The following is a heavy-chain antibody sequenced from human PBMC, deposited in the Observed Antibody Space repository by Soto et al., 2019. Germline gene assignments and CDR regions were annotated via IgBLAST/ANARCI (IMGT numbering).Heavy chain of an antibody. Sequence: GESLKISCKGWGYSFSSHWINWGRQMPWKGLEWMGRIDPSDSYTNYSPSFQGHVTISADKSISTAYLQWSSLKASDTAVYYCTRRLIAVAGTSYFYYGMDVWGQGTTVTV. J-gene: IGHJ6*02. V-gene: IGHV5-10-1*01. D-gene: IGHD6-19*01. CDR2: IDPSDSYT. CDR3: TRRLIAVAGTSYFYYGMDV. CDR1: GYSFSSHW.